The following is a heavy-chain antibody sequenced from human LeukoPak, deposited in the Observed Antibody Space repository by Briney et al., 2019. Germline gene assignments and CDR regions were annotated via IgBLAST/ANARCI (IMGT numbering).Heavy chain of an antibody. V-gene: IGHV1-2*02. CDR1: GYTFTGYY. Sequence: ASVKVSCKASGYTFTGYYMHWVRQAPGQVLEWMGWINPNSGGTNYAQKFQGRVTMTRDTSISTAYMELSRLRSDDTAVYYCARVREVLRYFDWLAYWGQGTLVTVSS. CDR2: INPNSGGT. J-gene: IGHJ4*02. CDR3: ARVREVLRYFDWLAY. D-gene: IGHD3-9*01.